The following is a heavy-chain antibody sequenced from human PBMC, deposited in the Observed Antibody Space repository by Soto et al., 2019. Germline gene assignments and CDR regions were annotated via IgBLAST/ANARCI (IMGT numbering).Heavy chain of an antibody. Sequence: EVQLLESGGGLVQPGGSLRLSCAASGFTFSSYAMRWVRQAPVKGLEWVSAISGSGGSTYYADSVKGRFTISRDNSKNTLYLQMNSLRADDTAVYYCARRGSGSYYDSWGQGTLVTVSS. CDR2: ISGSGGST. J-gene: IGHJ4*02. D-gene: IGHD1-26*01. V-gene: IGHV3-23*01. CDR3: ARRGSGSYYDS. CDR1: GFTFSSYA.